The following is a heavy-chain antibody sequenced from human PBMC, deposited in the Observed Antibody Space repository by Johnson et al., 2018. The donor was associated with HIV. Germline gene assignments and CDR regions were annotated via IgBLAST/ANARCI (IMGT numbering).Heavy chain of an antibody. Sequence: VESGGGLVQPGGSLRLSCAASGFTFDDYAMHRVRQVPGKGLEWVSGISWNSVTIGYADSVTGRSTISRDNAKNSLYLQMNNLRSEDTALYYCARGWQLHGGLDIWGQGTMVTVSS. V-gene: IGHV3-9*01. D-gene: IGHD3-10*01. J-gene: IGHJ3*02. CDR3: ARGWQLHGGLDI. CDR1: GFTFDDYA. CDR2: ISWNSVTI.